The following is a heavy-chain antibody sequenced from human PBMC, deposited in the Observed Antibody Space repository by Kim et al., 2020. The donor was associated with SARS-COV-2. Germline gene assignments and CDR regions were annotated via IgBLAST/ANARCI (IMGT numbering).Heavy chain of an antibody. Sequence: YPGSVKGRYTISRENAKNALYLQMSSLRAGDTAVYYCARGAFRGSYGMDVWGQGTTVTVSS. J-gene: IGHJ6*02. CDR3: ARGAFRGSYGMDV. D-gene: IGHD3-16*01. V-gene: IGHV3-13*01.